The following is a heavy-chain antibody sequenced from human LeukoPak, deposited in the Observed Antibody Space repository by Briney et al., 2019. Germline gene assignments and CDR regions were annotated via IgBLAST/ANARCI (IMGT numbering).Heavy chain of an antibody. J-gene: IGHJ5*02. V-gene: IGHV1-46*01. D-gene: IGHD4-23*01. CDR3: ARDPGQGTTVVTPYSWFDP. CDR1: GYTFTSYY. Sequence: ASVKVSCKASGYTFTSYYMHWVRQAPGQGLEWMGIINPSGGSTSYAQKFQGRVTMTRDMSMSTVYMELSSLRSEDTAVYYCARDPGQGTTVVTPYSWFDPWGQGTLVTVSS. CDR2: INPSGGST.